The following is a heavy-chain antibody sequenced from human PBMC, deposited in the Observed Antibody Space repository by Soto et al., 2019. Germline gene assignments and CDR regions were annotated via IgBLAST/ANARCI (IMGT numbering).Heavy chain of an antibody. D-gene: IGHD3-10*01. CDR3: ARHNYGSGSTYFDY. J-gene: IGHJ4*02. V-gene: IGHV4-34*01. Sequence: SETLSLTCAVYGGSFSGYYWTWIRQPPGTGLEWIGEINHSGSTNYNPSLKSRVTISVDTSKNQFSLKLTSVTAVDTAVYYCARHNYGSGSTYFDYWGQGTLVTVPQ. CDR1: GGSFSGYY. CDR2: INHSGST.